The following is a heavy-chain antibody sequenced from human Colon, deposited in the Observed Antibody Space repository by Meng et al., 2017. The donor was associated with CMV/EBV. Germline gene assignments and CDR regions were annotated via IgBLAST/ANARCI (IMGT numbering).Heavy chain of an antibody. J-gene: IGHJ4*02. V-gene: IGHV1-18*04. CDR3: ARGYDFWNGHYDY. Sequence: ASVKVSCKASDYTFTKHGINWVRQAPGQGLEWMGWISGYNGNTNYAQKFQGRFTMTTDTSTSTAYMELRSLRSDDTAVYYCARGYDFWNGHYDYWGQGTLVTFSS. CDR2: ISGYNGNT. CDR1: DYTFTKHG. D-gene: IGHD3-3*01.